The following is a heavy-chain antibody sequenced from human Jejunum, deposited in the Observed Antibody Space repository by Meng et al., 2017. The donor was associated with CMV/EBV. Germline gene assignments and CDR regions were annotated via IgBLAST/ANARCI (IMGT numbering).Heavy chain of an antibody. V-gene: IGHV3-30*19. CDR2: ISYNGDNK. CDR3: VRNGYGPDY. CDR1: GCAFDAYG. Sequence: LRLSCGASGCAFDAYGMHWVRQAPGKGLECVGFISYNGDNKQYIDSVKGRFTISRDSSKNTVTLQMVGLRPEDTAVYYCVRNGYGPDYWGPGTLVTVSS. J-gene: IGHJ4*02. D-gene: IGHD2-15*01.